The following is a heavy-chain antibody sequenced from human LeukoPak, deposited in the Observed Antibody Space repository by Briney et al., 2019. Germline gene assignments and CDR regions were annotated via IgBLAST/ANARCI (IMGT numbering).Heavy chain of an antibody. Sequence: SETLSLTCTVSGGPINSNSHFWDWIRQSPGKGLEWIGTIYYSGSTYYSPSLKSRVTISVDTSKNQFSLELNSVTAADTAVYYCARHLEYISSWRGYYFDYWGQGTLVTVSS. CDR3: ARHLEYISSWRGYYFDY. CDR1: GGPINSNSHF. D-gene: IGHD6-13*01. J-gene: IGHJ4*02. CDR2: IYYSGST. V-gene: IGHV4-39*01.